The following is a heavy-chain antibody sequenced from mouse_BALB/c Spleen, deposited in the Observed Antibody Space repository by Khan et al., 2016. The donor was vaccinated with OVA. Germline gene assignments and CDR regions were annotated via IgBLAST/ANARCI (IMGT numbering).Heavy chain of an antibody. V-gene: IGHV5-6-5*01. CDR3: TRLVDY. Sequence: EVELVESGGGLVKPGGSLKLSCAASGFTFSSYAVSWIRQTPETRLGWVASINSGGSPYYPDSVKGRFTISRDDARHILYLQMSSLRSEDTAMYYCTRLVDYWGQGTSVTVSS. CDR1: GFTFSSYA. CDR2: INSGGSP. J-gene: IGHJ4*01.